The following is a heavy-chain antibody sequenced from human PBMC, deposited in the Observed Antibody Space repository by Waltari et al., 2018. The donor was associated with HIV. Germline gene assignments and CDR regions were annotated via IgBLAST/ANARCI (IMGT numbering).Heavy chain of an antibody. CDR2: IYYTGSP. J-gene: IGHJ5*02. CDR1: GDSISSSSYY. CDR3: ARHEYTSSSSWNWFDP. V-gene: IGHV4-39*01. D-gene: IGHD6-6*01. Sequence: GPGLVKPSETLSLTCTVSGDSISSSSYYWGWIRQTPGQGLEWIGSIYYTGSPYYNPSLRSRVTISIDTSKNHFSLKLSSVTAADTAIYYCARHEYTSSSSWNWFDPWGRGTLVIVSS.